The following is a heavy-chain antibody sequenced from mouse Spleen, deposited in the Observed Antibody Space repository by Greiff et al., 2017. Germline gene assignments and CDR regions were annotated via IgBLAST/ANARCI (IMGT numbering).Heavy chain of an antibody. CDR2: INPNNGGT. Sequence: VQLQQSGPELVKPGASVKMSCKASGYTFTDYNMHWVKQSHGKSLEWIGYINPNNGGTSYNQKFKGKATLTVNKSSSTAYMELRSLTSEDSAVYYCAYYYGSSPYAMDYWGQGTSVTVSS. J-gene: IGHJ4*01. D-gene: IGHD1-1*01. CDR3: AYYYGSSPYAMDY. CDR1: GYTFTDYN. V-gene: IGHV1-22*01.